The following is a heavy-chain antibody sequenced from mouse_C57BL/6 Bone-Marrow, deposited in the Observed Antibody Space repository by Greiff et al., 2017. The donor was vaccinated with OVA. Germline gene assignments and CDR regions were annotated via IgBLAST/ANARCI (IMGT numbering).Heavy chain of an antibody. V-gene: IGHV5-6*01. J-gene: IGHJ3*01. D-gene: IGHD4-1*01. CDR1: GFTFSSYG. CDR3: ARHGTPGFDD. CDR2: ISSGGSYT. Sequence: EVQLQESGGDLVKPGGSLKLSCAASGFTFSSYGMSWVRQTPDKRLEWVATISSGGSYTYYPDSVKGRFTISRDNAKNTLYLQMSSLKSEDTAMYYCARHGTPGFDDWGQGTLVTVSA.